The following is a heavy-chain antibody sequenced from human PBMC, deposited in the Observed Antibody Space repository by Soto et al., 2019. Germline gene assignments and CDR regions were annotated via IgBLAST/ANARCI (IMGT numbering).Heavy chain of an antibody. J-gene: IGHJ4*02. CDR2: IWYDGSNR. D-gene: IGHD3-22*01. CDR3: ARSYYDSRGFYYGLDT. V-gene: IGHV3-33*01. Sequence: QVQLVESGGGVVQPGRSLRLSCAASGFSFSSFGIHWVCQAPGKGLEWVAVIWYDGSNRYYADSVRGRFSISRDNSKNMVFLQMNSLRAEDTGVYYCARSYYDSRGFYYGLDTWGQGTLVTISS. CDR1: GFSFSSFG.